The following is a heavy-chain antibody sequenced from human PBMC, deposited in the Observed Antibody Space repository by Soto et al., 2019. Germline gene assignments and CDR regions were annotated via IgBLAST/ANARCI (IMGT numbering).Heavy chain of an antibody. Sequence: GGSLILSCAASGFTFSNYGMHWVRQAPGKGLEWVAVIWYDGRNKYYADSLKGRFTISRDNSKNTLYLQMNSLRVEDTAVYYCVRSSSNWGPDYWGQGTLVTVSS. D-gene: IGHD7-27*01. CDR3: VRSSSNWGPDY. J-gene: IGHJ4*02. CDR1: GFTFSNYG. CDR2: IWYDGRNK. V-gene: IGHV3-33*01.